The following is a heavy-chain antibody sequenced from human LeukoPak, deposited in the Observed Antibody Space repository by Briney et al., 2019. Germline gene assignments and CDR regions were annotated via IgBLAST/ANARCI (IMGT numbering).Heavy chain of an antibody. J-gene: IGHJ5*02. CDR2: INAYTGNT. CDR3: ARDSTTLGYCSSTSCMNWFDP. Sequence: GASVKVSCKASGYTFTSYGFSRVRQAPAQGLEWMGWINAYTGNTNYAQKLQGRVTMTTDTSTSTAYMELRSLRSDDTAVYYCARDSTTLGYCSSTSCMNWFDPWGQGTLVTVSS. D-gene: IGHD2-2*01. V-gene: IGHV1-18*04. CDR1: GYTFTSYG.